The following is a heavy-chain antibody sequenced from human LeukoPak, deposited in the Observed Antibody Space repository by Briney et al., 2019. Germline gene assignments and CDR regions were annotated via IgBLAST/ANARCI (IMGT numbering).Heavy chain of an antibody. Sequence: SETLSLTCTVSGGPISSYYWSWIRQPPGKGLEWIGYIYYSGSTNYNPSLKSRVTISVDTSKNQFSLKLSSVTAADTAVYYCARLVGGATKGGSLDYWGQGTLVTVSS. CDR2: IYYSGST. D-gene: IGHD1-26*01. CDR3: ARLVGGATKGGSLDY. CDR1: GGPISSYY. J-gene: IGHJ4*02. V-gene: IGHV4-59*01.